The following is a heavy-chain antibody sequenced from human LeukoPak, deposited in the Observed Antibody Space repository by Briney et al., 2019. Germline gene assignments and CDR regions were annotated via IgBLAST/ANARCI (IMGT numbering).Heavy chain of an antibody. CDR1: GFTFSSYN. Sequence: GGSLRLSCAASGFTFSSYNMNRVRQAPGKGLEWVSSISSSSSYIYYADSVKGRFTISRDNAKNSLYLQMNSLRAEDTAVYYCARDKGSSPPGYWGQGTLVTVSS. V-gene: IGHV3-21*01. D-gene: IGHD1-26*01. CDR2: ISSSSSYI. J-gene: IGHJ4*02. CDR3: ARDKGSSPPGY.